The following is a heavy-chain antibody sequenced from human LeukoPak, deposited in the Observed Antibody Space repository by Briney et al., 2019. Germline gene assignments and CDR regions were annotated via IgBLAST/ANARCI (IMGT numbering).Heavy chain of an antibody. V-gene: IGHV1-69*05. CDR2: IIPIFGTA. D-gene: IGHD6-6*01. Sequence: GASVTVSCTASGGTFSSYAISWVRQAPGQGLEWMGGIIPIFGTANYAQKFQGRVTITTDESTSTAYMELSSLRSEDTAVYYCAREGLAARSFDYWGQGTLVTVSS. CDR3: AREGLAARSFDY. CDR1: GGTFSSYA. J-gene: IGHJ4*02.